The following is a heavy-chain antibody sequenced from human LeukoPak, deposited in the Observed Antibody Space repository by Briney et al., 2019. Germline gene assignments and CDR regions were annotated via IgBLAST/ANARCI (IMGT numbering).Heavy chain of an antibody. CDR2: IYYSGST. Sequence: SETLSLTCTVSGGSISSSSYYWGWIRQPPGKGLEWIGSIYYSGSTYYNPSLKSRVTISVDTSKNQFSLKLSSVTAADTAVYYCARDNASGYPFFDYWGQGTLVTVSS. CDR3: ARDNASGYPFFDY. CDR1: GGSISSSSYY. D-gene: IGHD3-22*01. J-gene: IGHJ4*02. V-gene: IGHV4-39*07.